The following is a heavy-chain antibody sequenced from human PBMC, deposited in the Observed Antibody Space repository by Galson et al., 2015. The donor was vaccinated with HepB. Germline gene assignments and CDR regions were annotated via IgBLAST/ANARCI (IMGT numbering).Heavy chain of an antibody. CDR3: TRSYSSGPLNAFDI. J-gene: IGHJ3*02. D-gene: IGHD6-19*01. Sequence: SLRLSCAASGFTFGDYAMSWVRQAPGKGLEWVGFIRSKAYGGTTEYAASVKGRFTISRDDSKSFAYLQMNSLKTEDTAVYYCTRSYSSGPLNAFDIWGQGTMVTVSS. CDR1: GFTFGDYA. V-gene: IGHV3-49*04. CDR2: IRSKAYGGTT.